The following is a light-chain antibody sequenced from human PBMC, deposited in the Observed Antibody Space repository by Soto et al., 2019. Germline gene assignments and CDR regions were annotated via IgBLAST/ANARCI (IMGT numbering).Light chain of an antibody. V-gene: IGLV2-14*01. CDR3: SSYRSSSTLDYV. CDR1: SSDVGTYNY. Sequence: QSVLTQPASVSGSPGQSITISCTGTSSDVGTYNYVSWYQQHPGKAPKLMIYEVSNRPSGISNRFSGSKSGNMASLTISGLQAEDEADYYCSSYRSSSTLDYVFGTGTKVTVL. J-gene: IGLJ1*01. CDR2: EVS.